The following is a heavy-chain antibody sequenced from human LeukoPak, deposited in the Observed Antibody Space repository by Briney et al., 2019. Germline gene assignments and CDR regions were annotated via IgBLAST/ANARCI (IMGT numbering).Heavy chain of an antibody. Sequence: GGSLRLFCAASKFTFNNYAMHWVRQAPGKGLEWVSIISSDGSNKYYADSVKGRFTISRDNAKNSLYLQMNSRRAEDTALYYCAKGGYYDLDAFDIWGQGTMVTVSS. J-gene: IGHJ3*02. D-gene: IGHD1-26*01. CDR2: ISSDGSNK. CDR1: KFTFNNYA. CDR3: AKGGYYDLDAFDI. V-gene: IGHV3-30*04.